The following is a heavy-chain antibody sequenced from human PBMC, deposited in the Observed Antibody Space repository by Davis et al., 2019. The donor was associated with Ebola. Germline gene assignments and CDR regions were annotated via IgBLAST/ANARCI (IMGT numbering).Heavy chain of an antibody. CDR2: ISSDSDYI. CDR1: GFTFSTYS. J-gene: IGHJ4*02. D-gene: IGHD5-18*01. CDR3: ARERGYSYGYARKYYFDY. V-gene: IGHV3-21*04. Sequence: PGGSLRLSCAASGFTFSTYSMSWVRQAPGKGLEWVSSISSDSDYIYYADSAKGRFTLSRDNAKNSLYLQMNSLRSEDTAVYYCARERGYSYGYARKYYFDYWGQGTLVTVSS.